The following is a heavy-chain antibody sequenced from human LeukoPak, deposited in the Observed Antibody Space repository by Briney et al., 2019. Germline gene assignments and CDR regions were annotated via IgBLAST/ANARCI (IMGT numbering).Heavy chain of an antibody. CDR2: IYYSGST. V-gene: IGHV4-59*11. CDR1: GGSISYHY. Sequence: ASETLSLTCTVSGGSISYHYWSWIRQSPGKGLEWIGYIYYSGSTNYNPSLKSRVTISVDSSKNQFSLKLSSVTAADTAVYYCARDARGGIGGFGIWGPGTMVTVSS. D-gene: IGHD4-23*01. J-gene: IGHJ3*02. CDR3: ARDARGGIGGFGI.